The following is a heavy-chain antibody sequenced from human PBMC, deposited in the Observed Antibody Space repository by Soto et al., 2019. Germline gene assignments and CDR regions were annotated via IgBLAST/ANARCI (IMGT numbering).Heavy chain of an antibody. CDR2: IYYSGST. D-gene: IGHD3-9*01. Sequence: KSSETLSLTCTVSGGSIGSYYWSWIRQPPGKGLEWIGYIYYSGSTNYNPSLKSRVTISVDTSKNQFSLKLSSVTAADTAMYYCARDRYDILTGYTTVYYYYYGMDVWGQGTTVTVSS. CDR3: ARDRYDILTGYTTVYYYYYGMDV. J-gene: IGHJ6*02. CDR1: GGSIGSYY. V-gene: IGHV4-59*01.